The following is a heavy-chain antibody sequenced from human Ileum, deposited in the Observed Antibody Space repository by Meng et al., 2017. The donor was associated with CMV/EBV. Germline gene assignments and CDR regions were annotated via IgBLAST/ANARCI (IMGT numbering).Heavy chain of an antibody. CDR1: FSLTSSPVG. Sequence: FSLTSSPVGVGWIRQPTGKALEWLAFIYWDEDKRYNPSLKNRLTITKDAPKNQVALTVTNMDPADTATYYCVHRKDYSGNWNGGSADFWGQGALVTVSS. CDR2: IYWDEDK. V-gene: IGHV2-5*02. J-gene: IGHJ4*02. D-gene: IGHD1-1*01. CDR3: VHRKDYSGNWNGGSADF.